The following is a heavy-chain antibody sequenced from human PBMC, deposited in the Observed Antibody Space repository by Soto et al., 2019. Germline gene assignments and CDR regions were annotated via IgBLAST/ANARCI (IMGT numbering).Heavy chain of an antibody. D-gene: IGHD6-13*01. Sequence: QLQLVQSGAEAKKPGASVKVSCKASGYTFTGYYMHWVRQAPGQGLEWMGWINPNSGGTKYKQKFQGGVTMTRDTSISTAYMELSRLRSDDTAVYYCARDAIAAAGTSAFDIWGQGTTVTVSS. CDR2: INPNSGGT. J-gene: IGHJ3*02. CDR1: GYTFTGYY. V-gene: IGHV1-2*02. CDR3: ARDAIAAAGTSAFDI.